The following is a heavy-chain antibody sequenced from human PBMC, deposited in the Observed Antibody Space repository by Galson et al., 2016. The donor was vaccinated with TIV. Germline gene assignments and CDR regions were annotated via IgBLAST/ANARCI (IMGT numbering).Heavy chain of an antibody. CDR3: ARNFPIGDIFAAYYFDY. V-gene: IGHV3-33*01. CDR1: GFTFNYHG. J-gene: IGHJ4*02. CDR2: AWYDGNNA. Sequence: SLRLSCAASGFTFNYHGIHWVRQAPGKGLEWLAVAWYDGNNAYYADSVKGRFTISRDNSKSTVFLQMNSLRAEDTAVYYCARNFPIGDIFAAYYFDYWGQGTLVTVSS. D-gene: IGHD3-9*01.